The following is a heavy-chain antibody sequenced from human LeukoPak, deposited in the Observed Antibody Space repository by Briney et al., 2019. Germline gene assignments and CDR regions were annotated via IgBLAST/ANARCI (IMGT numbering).Heavy chain of an antibody. CDR1: GYTFTSYG. CDR3: ARVGLYYDILTGYSVFDP. J-gene: IGHJ5*02. Sequence: ASVKVSCKASGYTFTSYGISWVRQAPGQGREWMGWISAYNGNTNYAQKLQGRVTMTTDTSTSTAYMELRSLRSDDTAVYYCARVGLYYDILTGYSVFDPWGQGTLVTVSS. V-gene: IGHV1-18*01. CDR2: ISAYNGNT. D-gene: IGHD3-9*01.